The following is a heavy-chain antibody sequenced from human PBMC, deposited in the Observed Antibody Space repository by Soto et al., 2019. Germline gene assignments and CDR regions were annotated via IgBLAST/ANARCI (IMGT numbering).Heavy chain of an antibody. CDR2: FFSGST. CDR1: GGSITSRSSY. CDR3: ANTRGLAVGGSFNY. D-gene: IGHD6-13*01. J-gene: IGHJ4*02. Sequence: QLQLQESGPGLVRPSETLSLTCSVSGGSITSRSSYWAWIRQPPGEGLEWIGTFFSGSTFSNPSLGSRVPISKDTSRNQFTLKLTSVAATDTAMYYCANTRGLAVGGSFNYWGQGALVTVSS. V-gene: IGHV4-39*01.